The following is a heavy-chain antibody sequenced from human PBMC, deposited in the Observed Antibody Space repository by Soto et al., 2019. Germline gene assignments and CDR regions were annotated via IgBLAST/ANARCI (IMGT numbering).Heavy chain of an antibody. V-gene: IGHV4-59*01. CDR3: ARVCGNSVSHFLDWLLHDY. Sequence: SETLSLTCTVSGGSISTYYWSWIRQPPGKGQEWIGYIYYSGSTNYNPSLKSRVTISVDTSKNQFSLKLSSVTAADTAIYYCARVCGNSVSHFLDWLLHDYCGQGTLVTVSS. D-gene: IGHD3-3*01. J-gene: IGHJ4*02. CDR2: IYYSGST. CDR1: GGSISTYY.